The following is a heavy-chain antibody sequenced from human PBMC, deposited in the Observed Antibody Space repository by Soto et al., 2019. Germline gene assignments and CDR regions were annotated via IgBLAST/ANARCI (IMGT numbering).Heavy chain of an antibody. CDR2: ISAYNGNT. Sequence: QVQLVQSGAEVKKPGASVKVSCKASGYTFTSYGISWVRQAPGEGLEWMGWISAYNGNTNYAQKRQGRVTMTTDTPTSTAYMELRGLRSDDTAVYYCARDDDIGWFDPWGQGTLVTVSS. CDR1: GYTFTSYG. D-gene: IGHD5-12*01. CDR3: ARDDDIGWFDP. V-gene: IGHV1-18*01. J-gene: IGHJ5*02.